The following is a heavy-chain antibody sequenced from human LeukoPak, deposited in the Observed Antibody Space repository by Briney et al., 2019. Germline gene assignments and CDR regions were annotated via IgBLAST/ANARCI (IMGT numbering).Heavy chain of an antibody. J-gene: IGHJ4*02. CDR2: IRYDGSNK. Sequence: GGPLRLSCAASGFTFSSYGMHWVRQAPGKGLEWVAFIRYDGSNKYYADSVKGRFTISRDNSKNTLYLQMNSLRAEDTAVYYCAKDAPSWGHLLWFGESPGYFDYWGQGTLVTVSS. D-gene: IGHD3-10*01. V-gene: IGHV3-30*02. CDR3: AKDAPSWGHLLWFGESPGYFDY. CDR1: GFTFSSYG.